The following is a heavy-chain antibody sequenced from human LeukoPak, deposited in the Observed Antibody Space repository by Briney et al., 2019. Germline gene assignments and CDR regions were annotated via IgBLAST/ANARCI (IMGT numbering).Heavy chain of an antibody. Sequence: GASVKVSCKASGGTFSSYAISWVRQASGQGLEWMGGIIPILGIANYAQKFQGRVTITADKSTSTAYMELSSPRSEDTAVYYCARLGVVVPAAIDYWGQGTLVTVSS. CDR2: IIPILGIA. V-gene: IGHV1-69*04. J-gene: IGHJ4*02. D-gene: IGHD2-2*02. CDR1: GGTFSSYA. CDR3: ARLGVVVPAAIDY.